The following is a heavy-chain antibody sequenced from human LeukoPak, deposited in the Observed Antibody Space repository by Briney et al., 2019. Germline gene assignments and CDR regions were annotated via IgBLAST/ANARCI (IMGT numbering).Heavy chain of an antibody. J-gene: IGHJ6*02. Sequence: ASVKVSCKASGYTFTSHYMQWVRQAPGQGFEWMGIINPSGGSTSYAQKFQGRVTMTRDTSTSIVYMELNSLGSEDTAVYYCARWVGGPAGINYYGMDVWGQGTTVTVSS. CDR2: INPSGGST. D-gene: IGHD2-2*01. CDR3: ARWVGGPAGINYYGMDV. V-gene: IGHV1-46*01. CDR1: GYTFTSHY.